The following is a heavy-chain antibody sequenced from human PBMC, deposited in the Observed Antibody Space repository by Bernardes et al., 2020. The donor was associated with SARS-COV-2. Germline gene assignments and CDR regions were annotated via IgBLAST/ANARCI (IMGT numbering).Heavy chain of an antibody. V-gene: IGHV4-30-4*01. CDR1: GGSISSGDYY. D-gene: IGHD3-3*01. J-gene: IGHJ4*02. CDR3: ALREVSWSGYYTGIDY. Sequence: SETLSLTCTVSGGSISSGDYYWSWIRQPPGKGLEWIGYIYYSGSTYYNPSLKSRVTISVDTSKNQFSLKLSSVTAADTAVYYCALREVSWSGYYTGIDYWGQGTLVTVSS. CDR2: IYYSGST.